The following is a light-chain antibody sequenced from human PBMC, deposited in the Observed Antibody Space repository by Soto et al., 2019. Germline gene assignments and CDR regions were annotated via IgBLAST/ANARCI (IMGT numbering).Light chain of an antibody. J-gene: IGLJ2*01. Sequence: QSALTQPASVSGSPGQSITISCTGTSSDVGSYNYVSWYQQHPGKAPKLMIYEVIKRPSGVSNRVSGSKSGNAASLATSGLQGEDEAGYFCSSYTCSTTGVFGGG. CDR1: SSDVGSYNY. CDR2: EVI. CDR3: SSYTCSTTGV. V-gene: IGLV2-14*01.